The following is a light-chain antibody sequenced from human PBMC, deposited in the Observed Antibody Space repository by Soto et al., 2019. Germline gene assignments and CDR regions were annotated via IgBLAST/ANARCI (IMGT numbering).Light chain of an antibody. CDR1: QGIRSD. J-gene: IGKJ1*01. Sequence: DIQMTQSPSSLSASVGDRVTITCRASQGIRSDLGWYQQRPGKAPKRLIYVASSLQSGVPSRFSGSGSGTEFTLTISSLQPEDFATYYCLQHNNYPLTFGPGTKVEIK. V-gene: IGKV1-17*01. CDR2: VAS. CDR3: LQHNNYPLT.